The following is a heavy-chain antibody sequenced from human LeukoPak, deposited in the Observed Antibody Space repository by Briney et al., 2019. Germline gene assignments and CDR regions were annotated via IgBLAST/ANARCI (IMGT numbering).Heavy chain of an antibody. V-gene: IGHV3-21*06. CDR3: ARALWSGPVYYGMDV. Sequence: GGSLRLSCAASGFTFSNYNFYWVRQARGRGLEWVSSISSTSSYIYYADSVKGRFTISRDNAKNSLYLQMNSLRAEDTAVYYCARALWSGPVYYGMDVWGQGTTVTVSS. J-gene: IGHJ6*02. D-gene: IGHD3-10*01. CDR2: ISSTSSYI. CDR1: GFTFSNYN.